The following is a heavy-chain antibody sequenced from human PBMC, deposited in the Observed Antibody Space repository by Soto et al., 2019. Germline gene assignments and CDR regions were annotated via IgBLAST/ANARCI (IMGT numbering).Heavy chain of an antibody. CDR3: ARDGGGTMVRGVIPNYYYYGMDV. J-gene: IGHJ6*02. CDR1: GYTFTGYY. CDR2: INPNSGGT. D-gene: IGHD3-10*01. Sequence: GASVKVSCKASGYTFTGYYMHWVRQAPGQGLEWMGWINPNSGGTNYAQKFQGWVTMTRDTSISTAYMELSRLRSDDTAVYYCARDGGGTMVRGVIPNYYYYGMDVWGQGTTVTGSS. V-gene: IGHV1-2*04.